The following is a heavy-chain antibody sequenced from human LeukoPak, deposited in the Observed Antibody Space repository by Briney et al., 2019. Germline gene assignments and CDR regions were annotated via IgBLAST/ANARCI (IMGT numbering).Heavy chain of an antibody. Sequence: GGSLRLSCAVSGCTLSTYSMSWVRQAPGKGLEWVSSISGSRSDIYYEDSVKGRFTISSDNAKNSLDLQMNSLRAEDTALYYCARGPGIAVALLQHWGQGTLVTVSS. J-gene: IGHJ1*01. D-gene: IGHD6-19*01. V-gene: IGHV3-21*01. CDR3: ARGPGIAVALLQH. CDR1: GCTLSTYS. CDR2: ISGSRSDI.